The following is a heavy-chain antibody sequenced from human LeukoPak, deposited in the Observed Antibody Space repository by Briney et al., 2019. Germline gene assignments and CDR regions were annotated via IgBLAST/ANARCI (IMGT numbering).Heavy chain of an antibody. CDR1: GFTFSSYW. J-gene: IGHJ4*02. Sequence: GGSLRLSCPASGFTFSSYWMSWVRQAPGKGLEWVANIKQDGSEKYYVDSVKGRFTISRDNAKNSLYLQMNSLRAEDTAVYYCARELAYADYWGQGTLVTVSS. V-gene: IGHV3-7*01. CDR2: IKQDGSEK. D-gene: IGHD2-21*01. CDR3: ARELAYADY.